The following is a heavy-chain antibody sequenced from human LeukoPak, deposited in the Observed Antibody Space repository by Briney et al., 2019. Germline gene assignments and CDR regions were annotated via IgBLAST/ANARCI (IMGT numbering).Heavy chain of an antibody. Sequence: ASVKVSCKASGYTFTSYYMHWVRQAPGQGLEWMGIISPSGGSTSYAQKFQGRVTMTRDTSTSTVYMELSSLRSEDTAVYYCARDRTAAAGLFDFWGQGTLVTVSS. CDR3: ARDRTAAAGLFDF. J-gene: IGHJ4*02. CDR2: ISPSGGST. CDR1: GYTFTSYY. D-gene: IGHD6-13*01. V-gene: IGHV1-46*01.